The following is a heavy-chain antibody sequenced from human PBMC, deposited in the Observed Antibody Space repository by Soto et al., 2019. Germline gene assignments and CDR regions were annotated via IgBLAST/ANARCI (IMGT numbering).Heavy chain of an antibody. Sequence: GGSLRLSCAASGFTFSSYSMNWVRQAPGKGLEWVSSISSSSSYIYYADSVKGRFTISRDNAKNSLYLQMNSLRAEDTAVYYCARDPSPWGSSSSFDYWGQGTLVTVSS. CDR3: ARDPSPWGSSSSFDY. V-gene: IGHV3-21*01. CDR2: ISSSSSYI. J-gene: IGHJ4*02. CDR1: GFTFSSYS. D-gene: IGHD6-6*01.